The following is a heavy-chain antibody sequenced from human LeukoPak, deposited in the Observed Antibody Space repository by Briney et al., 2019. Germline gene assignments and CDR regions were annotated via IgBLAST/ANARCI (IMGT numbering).Heavy chain of an antibody. CDR3: ARGLYDYVWGSYRENYYFDY. Sequence: SETLSLTCTVSGGSISSYYWSWIRQPPGKGLEWIGYIDYSGSTNYNPSLKSRVTISVDTSKNQFSLKLSSVTAADTAVYYCARGLYDYVWGSYRENYYFDYWGQGTLVTVSS. J-gene: IGHJ4*02. CDR2: IDYSGST. CDR1: GGSISSYY. D-gene: IGHD3-16*02. V-gene: IGHV4-59*01.